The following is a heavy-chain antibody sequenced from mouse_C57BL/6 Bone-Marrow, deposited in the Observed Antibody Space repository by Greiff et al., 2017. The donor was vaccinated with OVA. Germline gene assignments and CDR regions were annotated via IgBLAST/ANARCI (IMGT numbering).Heavy chain of an antibody. J-gene: IGHJ2*01. V-gene: IGHV1-64*01. CDR3: ARWTYSNYCDY. CDR1: GYTFTSYW. D-gene: IGHD2-5*01. Sequence: VQLQQPGAELVKPGASVKLSCKASGYTFTSYWMHWVKQRPGQGLAWIGMIHPNSGSTNYNEKFKSKATLTVDKSSSTAYMQLSSLTSEDSAVYYCARWTYSNYCDYWGQGTTLTVSS. CDR2: IHPNSGST.